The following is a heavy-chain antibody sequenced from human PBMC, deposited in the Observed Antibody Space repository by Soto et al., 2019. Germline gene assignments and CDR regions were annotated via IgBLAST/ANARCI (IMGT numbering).Heavy chain of an antibody. CDR3: ARGRSDSSGYYYEYAFDI. Sequence: QVQLQESGPGLVKPSQTLSLTCTVSGGSISSGDYYWSWIRQPPGKGLEWIGYIYYSGSTYYNPSLKSRVTIPVDTSKNQFSLKLSSVTAADTAVYYCARGRSDSSGYYYEYAFDIWGQGTMVTVSS. D-gene: IGHD3-22*01. CDR2: IYYSGST. V-gene: IGHV4-30-4*01. J-gene: IGHJ3*02. CDR1: GGSISSGDYY.